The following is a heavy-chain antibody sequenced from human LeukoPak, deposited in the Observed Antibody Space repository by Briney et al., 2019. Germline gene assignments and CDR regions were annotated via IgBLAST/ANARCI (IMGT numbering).Heavy chain of an antibody. D-gene: IGHD2-15*01. CDR3: ARFPWAHCSEC. J-gene: IGHJ3*01. CDR2: ISGSGGST. V-gene: IGHV3-23*01. CDR1: GFTFSSYA. Sequence: GGSLRLSCAASGFTFSSYAMSWVRQAPGKGLEWVSAISGSGGSTYYTDSVKGRFAISRNNSKNTVFLQMNSLRAEDTAVYYCARFPWAHCSECWGQGTMVTVSS.